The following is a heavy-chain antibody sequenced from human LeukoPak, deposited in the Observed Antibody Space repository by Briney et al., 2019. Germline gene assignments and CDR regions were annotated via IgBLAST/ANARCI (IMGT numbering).Heavy chain of an antibody. Sequence: SVKVSCKASGYTFTGYYMHWVRQAPGQGLEWMGGIIPIFGTANYAQKFQGRVTITADESTSTAYMELSSLRSEDTAVYYCAKSIGGQYYFDYWGQGTLVTVSS. V-gene: IGHV1-69*13. D-gene: IGHD3-10*01. CDR1: GYTFTGYY. CDR3: AKSIGGQYYFDY. CDR2: IIPIFGTA. J-gene: IGHJ4*02.